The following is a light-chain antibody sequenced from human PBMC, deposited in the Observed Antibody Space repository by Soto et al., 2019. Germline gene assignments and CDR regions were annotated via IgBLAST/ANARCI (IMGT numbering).Light chain of an antibody. CDR1: SGHSNYA. V-gene: IGLV4-69*01. J-gene: IGLJ2*01. CDR3: QTWGTGPYVV. CDR2: LNGDGSH. Sequence: QPVLTQSPSASASLGASVKLTCTLSSGHSNYAIAWYQQQPEKGPRYLMKLNGDGSHTKGDGIPDRFSGSSSGAERYLTISSLLSEDEADYYCQTWGTGPYVVFGGGTKLTVL.